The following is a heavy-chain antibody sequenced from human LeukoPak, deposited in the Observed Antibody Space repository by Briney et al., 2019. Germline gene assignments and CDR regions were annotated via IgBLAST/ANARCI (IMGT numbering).Heavy chain of an antibody. Sequence: SETLSLTCTVSGGSISSGGYYWSWIRQPAGKGLEWIGRIYTSGSTNYNPSLKSRVTISVDTSKNQFSLKLSSVTAADTAVYYCAREKGIAAAGTSLYYYYGMDVWGQGTTVTVSS. CDR3: AREKGIAAAGTSLYYYYGMDV. J-gene: IGHJ6*02. CDR2: IYTSGST. CDR1: GGSISSGGYY. V-gene: IGHV4-61*02. D-gene: IGHD6-13*01.